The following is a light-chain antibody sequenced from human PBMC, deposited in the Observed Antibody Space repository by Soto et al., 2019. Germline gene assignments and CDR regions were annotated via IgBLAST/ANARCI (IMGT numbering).Light chain of an antibody. CDR2: AAS. Sequence: DIQMTQSPSSLSASVGDGVTITCRASQGISNYLAWYQQKPGKVPKLLIYAASTLQSGVPSRFSSSGSGTDFTLIISSRQHEDGATYYCQKYNSAPRTFGQGTKVEIK. CDR3: QKYNSAPRT. J-gene: IGKJ1*01. V-gene: IGKV1-27*01. CDR1: QGISNY.